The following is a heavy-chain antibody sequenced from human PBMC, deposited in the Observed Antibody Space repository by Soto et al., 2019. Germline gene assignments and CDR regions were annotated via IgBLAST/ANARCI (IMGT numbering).Heavy chain of an antibody. J-gene: IGHJ4*02. V-gene: IGHV3-9*01. D-gene: IGHD2-15*01. CDR1: GFTFDDYA. Sequence: EVQLVESGGGLVQPGRSLRLSCAASGFTFDDYAMHWVRQAPGKGLEWVSGISWGSGSIDYADSVKGRFTISRDNAKNSLYLQMNCLRAEDTSLYYCAKVAAYYFVYSGQGTLVTVSS. CDR2: ISWGSGSI. CDR3: AKVAAYYFVY.